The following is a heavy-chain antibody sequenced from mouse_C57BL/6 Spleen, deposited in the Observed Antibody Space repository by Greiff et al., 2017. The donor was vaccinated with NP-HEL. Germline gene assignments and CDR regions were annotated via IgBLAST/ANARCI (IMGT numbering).Heavy chain of an antibody. J-gene: IGHJ4*01. CDR2: IDPEDGDT. D-gene: IGHD2-3*01. Sequence: DVKLVESGAELVRPGASVKLSCTASGFNIKDYYMHWVKQRPEQGLEWIGRIDPEDGDTEYAPKFQGKATMTADTSSNTAYLQLSSLTSEDTAVYYCTTIYDGYSYYAMDYWGQGTSVTVSS. CDR1: GFNIKDYY. V-gene: IGHV14-1*01. CDR3: TTIYDGYSYYAMDY.